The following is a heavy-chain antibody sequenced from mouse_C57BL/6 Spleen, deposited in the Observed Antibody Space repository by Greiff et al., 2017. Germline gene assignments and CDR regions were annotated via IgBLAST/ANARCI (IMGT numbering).Heavy chain of an antibody. Sequence: EVKVVESGGGLVQPGGSLKLSCAASGFTFSDYYMYWVRQTPEKRLEWVAYISNGGGSTYYPDTVKGRFTISRDNAKNTLYLQMSRLKSEDTAMYYCARRYDYVGYFDVWGTGTTVTVSS. CDR3: ARRYDYVGYFDV. V-gene: IGHV5-12*01. J-gene: IGHJ1*03. CDR1: GFTFSDYY. D-gene: IGHD2-4*01. CDR2: ISNGGGST.